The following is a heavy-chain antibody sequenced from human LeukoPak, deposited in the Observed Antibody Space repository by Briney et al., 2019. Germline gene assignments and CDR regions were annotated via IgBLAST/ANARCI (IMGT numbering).Heavy chain of an antibody. J-gene: IGHJ4*02. CDR2: IYYSGST. CDR3: ARGQGSSSLSY. D-gene: IGHD6-13*01. CDR1: GGSISSGDYY. V-gene: IGHV4-30-4*08. Sequence: SETLSLTCTVSGGSISSGDYYWSWIRQPPGKGLEWIGYIYYSGSTYYNPSLKSRVTMSVDTSKNQFSLKLSSVTAADTAVYYCARGQGSSSLSYWGQGTLVTVSS.